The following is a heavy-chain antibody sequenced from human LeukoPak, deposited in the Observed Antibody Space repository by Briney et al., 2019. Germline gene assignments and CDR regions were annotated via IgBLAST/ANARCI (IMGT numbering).Heavy chain of an antibody. D-gene: IGHD2-2*01. CDR3: ANLYRAFDI. Sequence: PGGSLRLSCVGSGFTFSSYGMGWVRQAPGKGLEWVSYISSSSTIYYADSVKGRFTISRDNAKNSLYLQMNSLRAEDTAVYYCANLYRAFDIWGQGTMVTVSS. J-gene: IGHJ3*02. V-gene: IGHV3-48*01. CDR1: GFTFSSYG. CDR2: ISSSSTI.